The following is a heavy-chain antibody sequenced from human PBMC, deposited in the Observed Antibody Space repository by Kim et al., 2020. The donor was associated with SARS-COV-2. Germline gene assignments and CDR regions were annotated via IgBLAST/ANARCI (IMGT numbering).Heavy chain of an antibody. CDR1: GGSISSSSYY. D-gene: IGHD3-3*01. Sequence: SETLSLTCTVSGGSISSSSYYWGWIRQPPGKGLEWIGSIYYSGSTYYNPSLKSRVTISVDTSKNQFSLKLSSVTAADTAVYYCASHGRVLGFDPWGQGTLVTVSS. V-gene: IGHV4-39*01. CDR3: ASHGRVLGFDP. CDR2: IYYSGST. J-gene: IGHJ5*02.